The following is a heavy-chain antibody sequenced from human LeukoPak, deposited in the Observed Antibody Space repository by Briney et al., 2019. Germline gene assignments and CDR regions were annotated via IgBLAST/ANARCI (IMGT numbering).Heavy chain of an antibody. V-gene: IGHV3-66*01. CDR3: ARVGSGNSYGYGDY. CDR1: GFTVSSNY. D-gene: IGHD5-18*01. CDR2: LYSGVGT. Sequence: GGSLRLSCAASGFTVSSNYMSRVRQAPGKGLEWVSVLYSGVGTYYADSVKGRFTISRDNSKNTLYLQMNSLRAEGTAVYYCARVGSGNSYGYGDYWGQGSLVTVSS. J-gene: IGHJ4*02.